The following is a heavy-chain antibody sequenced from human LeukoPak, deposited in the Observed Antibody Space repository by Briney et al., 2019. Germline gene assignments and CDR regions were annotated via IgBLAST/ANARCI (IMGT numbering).Heavy chain of an antibody. CDR2: IYFSGST. Sequence: SETLPLTCTVSGGSIRTTIYYWGWIRQSPGREPEWIGTIYFSGSTYYNPSLESRVTISVDTSNNQFSLKLNSVTAADTAVYYFARGGTFWDSWGQGTLVTVSS. J-gene: IGHJ4*02. V-gene: IGHV4-39*07. D-gene: IGHD3-3*01. CDR3: ARGGTFWDS. CDR1: GGSIRTTIYY.